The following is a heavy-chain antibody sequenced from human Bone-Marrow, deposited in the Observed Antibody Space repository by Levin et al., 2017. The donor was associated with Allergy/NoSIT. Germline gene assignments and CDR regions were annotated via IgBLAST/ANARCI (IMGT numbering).Heavy chain of an antibody. CDR1: GDTFRTSV. J-gene: IGHJ6*02. V-gene: IGHV1-69*13. CDR2: INPIDRTT. CDR3: TRQIIRNRKTTIPWVRGVNSPYQNPMDV. Sequence: ASVKVSCKASGDTFRTSVLSWVRLAPGQRLEWMGGINPIDRTTNYAQDFQGRVTITADESTNTASLQLPSLTSDDTAIYFCTRQIIRNRKTTIPWVRGVNSPYQNPMDVWGQGTTVIVSS. D-gene: IGHD3-10*01.